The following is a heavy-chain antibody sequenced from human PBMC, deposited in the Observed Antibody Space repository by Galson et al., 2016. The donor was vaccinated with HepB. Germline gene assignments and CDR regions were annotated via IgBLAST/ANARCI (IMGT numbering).Heavy chain of an antibody. D-gene: IGHD5-18*01. CDR2: ISGSGNTI. CDR3: ARVGRRDSYDETLDY. CDR1: GFTFSDYY. V-gene: IGHV3-11*01. J-gene: IGHJ4*02. Sequence: SLRLSCAASGFTFSDYYMTWIRQAPGKGLEWVSYISGSGNTIYYADSVKGRFTISRDNGKKSLYLQMNSLRAEDTAVYYCARVGRRDSYDETLDYWGQGTLVSVSS.